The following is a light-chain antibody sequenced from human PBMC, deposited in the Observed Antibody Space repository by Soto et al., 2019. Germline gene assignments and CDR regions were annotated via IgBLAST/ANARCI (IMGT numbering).Light chain of an antibody. J-gene: IGKJ4*01. CDR1: QSISSY. CDR2: AAL. CDR3: QQSYSTPLT. Sequence: DIQMTQSPSSLSASVGDRVSITCRASQSISSYLNWYQQKPGKAPKLLIYAALRLQSGVPSRFSGSGSGTDFTLTISSLQPEDFATYYCQQSYSTPLTFGGGTKVDIK. V-gene: IGKV1-39*01.